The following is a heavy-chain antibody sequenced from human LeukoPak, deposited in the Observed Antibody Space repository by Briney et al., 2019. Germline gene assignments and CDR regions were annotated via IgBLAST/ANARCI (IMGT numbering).Heavy chain of an antibody. CDR1: GGTFSSYA. V-gene: IGHV1-18*01. CDR3: ARPIPPYYYDSSGYYYDRNDGGWFDP. D-gene: IGHD3-22*01. CDR2: ISAYNGNT. Sequence: ASVKVSCKASGGTFSSYAISWVRQAPGQGLEWMGWISAYNGNTNYAQKLQGRVTMTTDTSTSTAYMELRSLRSDDTAVYYCARPIPPYYYDSSGYYYDRNDGGWFDPWGQGTLVTVSS. J-gene: IGHJ5*02.